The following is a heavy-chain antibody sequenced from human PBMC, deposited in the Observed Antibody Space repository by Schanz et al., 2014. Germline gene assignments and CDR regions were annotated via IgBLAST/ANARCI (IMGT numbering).Heavy chain of an antibody. J-gene: IGHJ4*02. Sequence: QVQLVQSGAEAKKPGASVKVSCKASGYTFTSYYMHCVRQAPGQGLEWMGLINPYDDTIDYAKKFQGRVTMTRDTSTSTVYMKLSRLRAEDTAVYYCARDGEAAAGCDYWGQGTLLTVSS. D-gene: IGHD6-13*01. CDR2: INPYDDTI. CDR1: GYTFTSYY. V-gene: IGHV1-46*03. CDR3: ARDGEAAAGCDY.